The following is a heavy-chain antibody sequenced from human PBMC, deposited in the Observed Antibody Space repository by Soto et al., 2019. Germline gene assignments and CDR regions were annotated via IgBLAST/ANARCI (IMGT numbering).Heavy chain of an antibody. J-gene: IGHJ6*02. CDR2: ISGSGERT. V-gene: IGHV3-23*01. CDR3: AKDRSGSVSYGLDV. CDR1: GFTFRSYA. D-gene: IGHD3-3*01. Sequence: GGSLRLSCAASGFTFRSYAMTWVRQAPGKELEWVSGISGSGERTYYADSVKGRFTISRDNSKNTVYLQMNSLRAEDTALYYCAKDRSGSVSYGLDVWGQGTTVTVSS.